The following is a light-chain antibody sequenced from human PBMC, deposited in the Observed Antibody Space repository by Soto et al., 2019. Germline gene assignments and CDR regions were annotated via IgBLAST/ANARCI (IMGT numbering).Light chain of an antibody. Sequence: QSALTQPASVSGSPGQSVAISCTGTSSDVGAYNYISWYQQHPGKAPKLLLSEVSNRPSGVSDHFSGSKSGNTASLTISGLQAEDEADYYCSSLTTRFTYVFGTGTKVTVL. V-gene: IGLV2-14*01. CDR2: EVS. J-gene: IGLJ1*01. CDR1: SSDVGAYNY. CDR3: SSLTTRFTYV.